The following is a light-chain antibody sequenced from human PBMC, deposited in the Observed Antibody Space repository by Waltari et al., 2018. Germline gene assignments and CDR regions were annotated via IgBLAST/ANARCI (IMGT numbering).Light chain of an antibody. J-gene: IGKJ3*01. CDR3: QQYNNIPQT. V-gene: IGKV1-33*01. Sequence: DIQMTQSPSSLSASVGDRVTITCQASHDIINYLNWYQQKPGKAPKLLIYDSSNLETGVPSRFSGSGSGTDFTFTISSLQPEDIATYYRQQYNNIPQTFGPGTRVEIK. CDR2: DSS. CDR1: HDIINY.